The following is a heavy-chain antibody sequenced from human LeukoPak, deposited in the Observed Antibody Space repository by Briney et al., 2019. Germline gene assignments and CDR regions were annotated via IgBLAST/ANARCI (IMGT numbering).Heavy chain of an antibody. D-gene: IGHD3-22*01. V-gene: IGHV1-69*13. CDR3: ARGYYYDSSGYYRGNYFDY. Sequence: SVKVSCKASGGTFSSYAISWVRQAPGQGLEWMGGIIPIFGTANYAQKFQGRVTITADESTSTAYMELSSLRSEDTAVYYCARGYYYDSSGYYRGNYFDYWGQGTLVTVSS. CDR1: GGTFSSYA. J-gene: IGHJ4*02. CDR2: IIPIFGTA.